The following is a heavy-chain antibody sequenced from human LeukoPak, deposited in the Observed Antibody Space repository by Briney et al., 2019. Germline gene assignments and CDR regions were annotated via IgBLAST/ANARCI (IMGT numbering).Heavy chain of an antibody. V-gene: IGHV3-7*01. Sequence: PGGSLRLSCAASGFTFNSYWMSWVRQAPGKGLEWVANIKQDGSEKYYVDSVKGRFTISRDNAKNSLYLQMNSLRAEDTAVYYCARKDRYYTLWSTYYLIDYWGQGTLVTVSS. J-gene: IGHJ4*02. CDR1: GFTFNSYW. CDR3: ARKDRYYTLWSTYYLIDY. CDR2: IKQDGSEK. D-gene: IGHD3-3*01.